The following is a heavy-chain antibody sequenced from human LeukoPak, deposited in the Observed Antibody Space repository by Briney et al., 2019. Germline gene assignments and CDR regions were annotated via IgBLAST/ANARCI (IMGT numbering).Heavy chain of an antibody. CDR2: INPHTGGT. V-gene: IGHV1-2*02. CDR1: GYTFTTYA. CDR3: ARPYCSGGSCHDYFDY. J-gene: IGHJ4*02. Sequence: GASVKVSCKASGYTFTTYAITWVRQAPGQGLEWMGWINPHTGGTNYAQKFQGRITMTRDTSISTAYMELSGLTSDDTAVYYCARPYCSGGSCHDYFDYWGQGTLVTVSS. D-gene: IGHD2-15*01.